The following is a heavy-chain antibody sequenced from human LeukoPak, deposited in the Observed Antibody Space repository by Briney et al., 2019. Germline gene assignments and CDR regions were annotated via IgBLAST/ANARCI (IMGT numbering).Heavy chain of an antibody. CDR2: IYHSGST. Sequence: PSETLSLTCTVSGYSISSGYYWGWIRQPPGKGLGWIGSIYHSGSTYYNPSLKSRVTISVDTSKNQFALKLSSVTAADTAVYYCARDLWGYYYDSSGYPSRGYDAFDIWGQGTMVTVSS. CDR3: ARDLWGYYYDSSGYPSRGYDAFDI. V-gene: IGHV4-38-2*02. CDR1: GYSISSGYY. D-gene: IGHD3-22*01. J-gene: IGHJ3*02.